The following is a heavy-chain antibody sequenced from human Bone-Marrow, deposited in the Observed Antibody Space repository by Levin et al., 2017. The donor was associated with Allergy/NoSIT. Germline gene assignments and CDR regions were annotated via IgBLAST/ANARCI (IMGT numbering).Heavy chain of an antibody. CDR3: ARDRIDGNRYLHYYYNGLDV. J-gene: IGHJ6*02. D-gene: IGHD3-10*01. V-gene: IGHV3-33*01. Sequence: PGGSLRLSCEASGFVFSNFAMHWVRQAPGKGLEWVAIIYFDGTSTYYADSVKGRFTISRENSRNTLFLEMHSLRVEDTGLYYCARDRIDGNRYLHYYYNGLDVWGQGTTVTVSS. CDR1: GFVFSNFA. CDR2: IYFDGTST.